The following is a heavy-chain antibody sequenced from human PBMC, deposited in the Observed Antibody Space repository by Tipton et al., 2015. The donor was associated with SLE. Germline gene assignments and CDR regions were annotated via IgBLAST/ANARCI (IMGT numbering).Heavy chain of an antibody. Sequence: PSFQGQVTISADKSISTAYLRWSSLKASDTAMYYCARRSTLVASFDYWGQGTLVTVSS. V-gene: IGHV5-51*01. J-gene: IGHJ4*02. CDR3: ARRSTLVASFDY. D-gene: IGHD5-12*01.